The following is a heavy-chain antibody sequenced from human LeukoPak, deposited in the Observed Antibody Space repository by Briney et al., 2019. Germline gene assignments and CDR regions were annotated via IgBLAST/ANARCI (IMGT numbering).Heavy chain of an antibody. Sequence: GGSLRLSCAYPGFTFSSYSMNWVRQAPGKGLEWVSSISSSSSYIYYADSVKGRFTISRDNAKNSLYLQMNSLRAEDTAVYYCARDAGQQLAFDYWGQGTLVTVSS. CDR2: ISSSSSYI. V-gene: IGHV3-21*01. J-gene: IGHJ4*02. CDR1: GFTFSSYS. D-gene: IGHD6-13*01. CDR3: ARDAGQQLAFDY.